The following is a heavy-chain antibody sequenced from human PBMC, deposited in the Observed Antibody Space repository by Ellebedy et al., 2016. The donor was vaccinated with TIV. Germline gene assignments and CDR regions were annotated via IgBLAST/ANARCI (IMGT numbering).Heavy chain of an antibody. CDR3: ARVLVGIAAAGTSDY. Sequence: ASVKVSCKASGYTFTSYGISWVRQAPGQGLEWMGWISAYNGNTNYAQKLQGRVTMTTGTSTSTAYMELRSLRSDDTAVYYCARVLVGIAAAGTSDYWGQGTLVTVSS. V-gene: IGHV1-18*04. J-gene: IGHJ4*02. CDR1: GYTFTSYG. CDR2: ISAYNGNT. D-gene: IGHD6-13*01.